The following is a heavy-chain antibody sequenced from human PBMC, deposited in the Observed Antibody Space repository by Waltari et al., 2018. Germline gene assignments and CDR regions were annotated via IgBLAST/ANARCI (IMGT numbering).Heavy chain of an antibody. CDR3: ARGAGNYYDSSGSG. D-gene: IGHD3-22*01. J-gene: IGHJ4*02. CDR2: ISSSSSYI. CDR1: GFTFSSYS. V-gene: IGHV3-21*01. Sequence: EVQLVESGGGLVKPGGSLRLSCAASGFTFSSYSMNWVRQAPGKGLEWVSSISSSSSYIYYADSVKGRFTISRDNAKNSLYLQMNSLRAEDTAVYYCARGAGNYYDSSGSGWCQGTLVTVSS.